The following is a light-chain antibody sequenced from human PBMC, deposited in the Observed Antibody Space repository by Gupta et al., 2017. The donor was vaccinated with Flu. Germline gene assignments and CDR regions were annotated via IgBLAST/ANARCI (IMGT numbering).Light chain of an antibody. Sequence: VTFTCSGSSSNIGRYTVDCYQQLPGTAPKLLIYDFSERPSGVPDRFSGSKSGTTASLAISGLQSEDEADYYCAVWDDSLSGHYVFGSGTKVTVL. CDR2: DFS. J-gene: IGLJ1*01. V-gene: IGLV1-44*01. CDR1: SSNIGRYT. CDR3: AVWDDSLSGHYV.